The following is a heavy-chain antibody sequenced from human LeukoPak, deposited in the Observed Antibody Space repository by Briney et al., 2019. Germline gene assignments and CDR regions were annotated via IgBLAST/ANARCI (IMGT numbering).Heavy chain of an antibody. V-gene: IGHV3-23*01. CDR2: ISGSGGST. D-gene: IGHD3-9*01. CDR1: GFTFSSYA. J-gene: IGHJ6*02. Sequence: GSLRLSCAASGFTFSSYAMSWVRQAPGKGLEWVSAISGSGGSTYYADSVKGRFTISRDNSKNTLYLQMNSLRAEDTAVYYCAKDRSYYDILTGYSHTPYYGMDVWGQGTTVIVSS. CDR3: AKDRSYYDILTGYSHTPYYGMDV.